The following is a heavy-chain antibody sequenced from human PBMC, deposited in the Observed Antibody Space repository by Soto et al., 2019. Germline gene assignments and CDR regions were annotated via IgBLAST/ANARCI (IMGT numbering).Heavy chain of an antibody. J-gene: IGHJ5*02. CDR1: GFTFSSYA. CDR2: ISDDGSNK. V-gene: IGHV3-30-3*01. CDR3: ASLGNTYYYGSGSFRKWFDP. D-gene: IGHD3-10*01. Sequence: QVQLVQSGGGVIQPGRSLRLSCAASGFTFSSYAMHWVRQPPGKGLEWVAVISDDGSNKYYADSVKGRFTISRDNSKNTLYLQMNSLRAEDTAVYYCASLGNTYYYGSGSFRKWFDPWGQGTTVTVSS.